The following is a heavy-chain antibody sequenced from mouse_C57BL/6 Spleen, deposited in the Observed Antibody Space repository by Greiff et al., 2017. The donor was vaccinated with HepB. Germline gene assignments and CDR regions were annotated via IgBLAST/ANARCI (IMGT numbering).Heavy chain of an antibody. Sequence: EVKLMESGPGLVKPSQSLSLTCSVTGYSITSGYYWNWIRQFPGNKLEWMGYISYDGSNNYNPSLKNRISITRDTSKNQFFLKLNSVTTEDTATYYCARQLRLRDFDYWGQGTTLTVSS. V-gene: IGHV3-6*01. CDR2: ISYDGSN. J-gene: IGHJ2*01. D-gene: IGHD3-2*02. CDR3: ARQLRLRDFDY. CDR1: GYSITSGYY.